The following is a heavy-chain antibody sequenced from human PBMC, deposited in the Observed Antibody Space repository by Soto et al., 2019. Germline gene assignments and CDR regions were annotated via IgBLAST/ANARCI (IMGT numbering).Heavy chain of an antibody. CDR3: ASISEFAYGYGLGYYFDS. CDR2: FIPIFGTG. V-gene: IGHV1-69*01. D-gene: IGHD5-18*01. CDR1: GGTFKNYA. Sequence: QVQLVQSGAEVTKPGSSMRVSCKASGGTFKNYAFSWVRQAPGHGLEWMGGFIPIFGTGTYAEQFQGRVSISADESTKTVYMALRSLRSDDTAVYYGASISEFAYGYGLGYYFDSWGQGTLITVSS. J-gene: IGHJ4*02.